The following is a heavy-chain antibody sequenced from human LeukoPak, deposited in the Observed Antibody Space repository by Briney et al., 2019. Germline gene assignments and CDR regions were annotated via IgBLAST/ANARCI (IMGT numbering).Heavy chain of an antibody. CDR3: AKDHYYDSSGSTLIDY. CDR1: GFTFDDYA. CDR2: ISGSGGST. D-gene: IGHD3-22*01. V-gene: IGHV3-23*01. J-gene: IGHJ4*02. Sequence: PGGSLRLSCAASGFTFDDYAMSWVRQAPGKGLEWVSAISGSGGSTYYADSVKGRFTISRDNSKNTLYLQMNSLRAEDTAVYYCAKDHYYDSSGSTLIDYWGQGTLVTVSS.